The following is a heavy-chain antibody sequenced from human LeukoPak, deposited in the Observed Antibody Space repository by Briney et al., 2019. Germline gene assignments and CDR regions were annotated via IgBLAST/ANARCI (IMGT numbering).Heavy chain of an antibody. V-gene: IGHV4-38-2*01. J-gene: IGHJ4*02. Sequence: SETLSLTCAVSGYSITTGRYWGWIRQPPGKGLEWIGSVYHSGSTYYNPSLKSRVTISVDTSKDQFSLNLRSVTAADTAVYYCARSLSTAGIDYWGQGTLVTVSS. CDR3: ARSLSTAGIDY. CDR1: GYSITTGRY. CDR2: VYHSGST. D-gene: IGHD2-2*01.